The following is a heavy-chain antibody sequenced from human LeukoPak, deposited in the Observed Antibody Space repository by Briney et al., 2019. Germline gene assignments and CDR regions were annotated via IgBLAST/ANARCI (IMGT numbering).Heavy chain of an antibody. CDR3: ARDRHGYDSSGYYLDWFDP. V-gene: IGHV4-31*03. CDR2: IYYSGST. Sequence: KASETLSLTCTVSGGSISSGGYYWSWIRQHPGKGLEWIGYIYYSGSTYYNPSLKSRVTISVDTSKNQFSLKLSSVTAADTAVYYCARDRHGYDSSGYYLDWFDPWGQGTLVTVSS. CDR1: GGSISSGGYY. J-gene: IGHJ5*02. D-gene: IGHD3-22*01.